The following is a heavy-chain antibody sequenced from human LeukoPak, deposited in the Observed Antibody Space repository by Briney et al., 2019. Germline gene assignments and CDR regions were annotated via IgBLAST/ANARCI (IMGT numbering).Heavy chain of an antibody. D-gene: IGHD1/OR15-1a*01. CDR1: GFTFSSDW. V-gene: IGHV3-7*01. Sequence: PGGSLRLSCAASGFTFSSDWMIWVRQAPGKGLEWVANIKPDEGEKYYVDSVKGRFTVSRDNAKNSLYLQMNSLRAEDTAVYYCARNLLHFDLEHFDYWGQGTLVTVSS. J-gene: IGHJ4*02. CDR2: IKPDEGEK. CDR3: ARNLLHFDLEHFDY.